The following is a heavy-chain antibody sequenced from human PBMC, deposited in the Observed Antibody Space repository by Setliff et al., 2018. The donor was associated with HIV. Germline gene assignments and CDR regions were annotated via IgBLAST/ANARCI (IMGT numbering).Heavy chain of an antibody. CDR1: GYYFPNSW. CDR3: AKSSGSYPLGFDP. V-gene: IGHV5-51*01. Sequence: KVSCKGFGYYFPNSWIDWVRQMPGKGLEWMGVIYPGDSDTMYSPVFEGQVTISVDTSINTAYLQWNSLKASDSGIYYCAKSSGSYPLGFDPWGQGTLVTVSS. D-gene: IGHD3-16*02. J-gene: IGHJ5*02. CDR2: IYPGDSDT.